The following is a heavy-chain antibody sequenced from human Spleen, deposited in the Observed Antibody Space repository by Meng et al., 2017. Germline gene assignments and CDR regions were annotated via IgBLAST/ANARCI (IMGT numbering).Heavy chain of an antibody. CDR1: GGSFSGYY. CDR2: INHSGST. Sequence: QGQLQQWGAGLLKPSETLSLTCAVYGGSFSGYYWSWIRQPPGKGLEWIGEINHSGSTNYNPSLKSRVTISVDTSKNQFSLKLSSVTAADTAVYYCARGIVGATNWFDPWGQGTLVTVSS. CDR3: ARGIVGATNWFDP. V-gene: IGHV4-34*01. D-gene: IGHD1-26*01. J-gene: IGHJ5*02.